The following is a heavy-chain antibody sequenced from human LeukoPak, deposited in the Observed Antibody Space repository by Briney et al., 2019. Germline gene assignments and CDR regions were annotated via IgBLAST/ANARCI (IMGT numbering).Heavy chain of an antibody. CDR1: GFTFSSYG. CDR2: IWNDGSNK. V-gene: IGHV3-33*01. J-gene: IGHJ4*02. D-gene: IGHD6-19*01. Sequence: PGGSLRLSCAASGFTFSSYGMHWVRQAPGKGLEWVAVIWNDGSNKYYVDSVKGRFTISRDNSKNTLYLQMNSLRAEDTAVYYCARVGSGWYVGDFDYWGQGTLVTVSS. CDR3: ARVGSGWYVGDFDY.